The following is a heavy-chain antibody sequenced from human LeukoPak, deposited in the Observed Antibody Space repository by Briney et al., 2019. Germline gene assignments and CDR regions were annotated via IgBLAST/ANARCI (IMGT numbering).Heavy chain of an antibody. CDR2: INHSGST. Sequence: SETLSLTCTVSGGSISGYFWSWIRQPAGKGLEWIGEINHSGSTNYNPSLKSRVTISVDTSKNQFSLKLSSVTAADTAVYYCARTPLRYSGYARRYYFDYWGQGTLVTVSS. J-gene: IGHJ4*02. D-gene: IGHD5-12*01. CDR1: GGSISGYF. V-gene: IGHV4-34*01. CDR3: ARTPLRYSGYARRYYFDY.